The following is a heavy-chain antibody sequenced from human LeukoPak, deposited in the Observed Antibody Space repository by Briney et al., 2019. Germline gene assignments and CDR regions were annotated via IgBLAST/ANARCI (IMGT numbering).Heavy chain of an antibody. D-gene: IGHD3-10*01. Sequence: GGSLRLSCAASGFTFTNYAMTWVRQAPGKGLEWVSAITGSGGSTYYADSVKGRFTISRDNSKNTLSLQMNSLRAEDTAVYYCAKNSFGTMVRGYYYMDVWGKGTTVTVSS. CDR1: GFTFTNYA. J-gene: IGHJ6*03. CDR3: AKNSFGTMVRGYYYMDV. V-gene: IGHV3-23*01. CDR2: ITGSGGST.